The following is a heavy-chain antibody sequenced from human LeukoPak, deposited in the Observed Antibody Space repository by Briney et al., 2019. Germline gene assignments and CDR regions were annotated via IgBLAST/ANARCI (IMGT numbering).Heavy chain of an antibody. CDR2: ISGYNDNA. V-gene: IGHV1-18*01. CDR1: GYFFSTYG. Sequence: ASVKVSCRTSGYFFSTYGISWVRQAPGQGFEWMGWISGYNDNALYAQKFRGRVTMTADTSTSTAYMELNSLRSDDTAVYYCARDRGELRVWFDPWGQGPLVTVSS. CDR3: ARDRGELRVWFDP. D-gene: IGHD1-1*01. J-gene: IGHJ5*02.